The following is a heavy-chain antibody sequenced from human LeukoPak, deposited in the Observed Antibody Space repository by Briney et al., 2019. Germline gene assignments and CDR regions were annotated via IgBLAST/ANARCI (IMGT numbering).Heavy chain of an antibody. Sequence: GGSLRLSCAASGFSFYESTLHWVRQALGKGLEWVSLISWDGGSRDYADSVKGRFTISRDNSKNSLYLQMNSLRTEDTALYYCAKDLDSSGYRFYFRHWGQGTLVTVSS. V-gene: IGHV3-43*01. CDR1: GFSFYEST. CDR3: AKDLDSSGYRFYFRH. D-gene: IGHD3-22*01. CDR2: ISWDGGSR. J-gene: IGHJ1*01.